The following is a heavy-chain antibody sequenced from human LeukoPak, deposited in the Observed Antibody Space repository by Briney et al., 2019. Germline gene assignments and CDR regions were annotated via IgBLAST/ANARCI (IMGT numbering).Heavy chain of an antibody. J-gene: IGHJ4*02. CDR1: GGSISSYY. D-gene: IGHD6-25*01. CDR2: IYYSGST. CDR3: ARDYGAAGFDY. Sequence: SETLSLTCTVSGGSISSYYWSWIRQPPGKGLEWIGYIYYSGSTNYNPSLKSRVTRSVDTSKNQFSLKLSSVTAADTAVYYCARDYGAAGFDYWGQGTLVTVSS. V-gene: IGHV4-59*01.